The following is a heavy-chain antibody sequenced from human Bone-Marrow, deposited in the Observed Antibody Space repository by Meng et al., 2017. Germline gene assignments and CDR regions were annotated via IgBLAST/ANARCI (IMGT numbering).Heavy chain of an antibody. CDR1: GASISHSNW. J-gene: IGHJ4*02. Sequence: HASGPGRVKPSGARSLTCAVSGASISHSNWWSWVRQPPGKGLQWIGDIYHSGTTHYNPSLKSRVSISVDKSKNQFSLKLSSVTAADTAVYYCAIEYSSGINYWGQGTLVTVSS. CDR3: AIEYSSGINY. D-gene: IGHD6-19*01. CDR2: IYHSGTT. V-gene: IGHV4-4*02.